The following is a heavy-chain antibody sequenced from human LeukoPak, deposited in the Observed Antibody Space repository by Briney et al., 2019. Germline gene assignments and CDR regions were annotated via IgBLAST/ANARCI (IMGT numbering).Heavy chain of an antibody. J-gene: IGHJ4*02. CDR1: GFTFSSYG. CDR2: INSDGSST. CDR3: ARDQGLSLGDY. Sequence: PGGSLRLSCAASGFTFSSYGMHWVRQAPGQGLVWVSRINSDGSSTSYADSVKGRFTISRDNAKNKLYLQMNSLRAEDTAVYYCARDQGLSLGDYWGQGTLVTVSS. V-gene: IGHV3-74*01. D-gene: IGHD4/OR15-4a*01.